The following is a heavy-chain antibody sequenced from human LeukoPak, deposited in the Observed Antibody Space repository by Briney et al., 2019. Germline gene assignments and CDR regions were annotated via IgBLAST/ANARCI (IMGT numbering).Heavy chain of an antibody. V-gene: IGHV3-23*01. CDR3: AILPASAATVDY. D-gene: IGHD2-15*01. CDR1: GFTFSSYA. Sequence: PGGSLRLSCAASGFTFSSYAMSWVRQAPGKGLEWVSAISGSGGSTYYADSVKGRFIISRDNSKNTLYLQMNSLRAEDTAVYYCAILPASAATVDYWGQGTLVTVSS. J-gene: IGHJ4*02. CDR2: ISGSGGST.